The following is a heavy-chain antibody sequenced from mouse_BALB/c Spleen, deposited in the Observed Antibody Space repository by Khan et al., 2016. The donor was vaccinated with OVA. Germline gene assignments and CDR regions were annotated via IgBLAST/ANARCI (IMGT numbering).Heavy chain of an antibody. CDR3: TRNYSSDFDY. V-gene: IGHV1-20*02. CDR2: INPHIGET. D-gene: IGHD1-1*01. CDR1: GYSFTGYF. J-gene: IGHJ2*01. Sequence: VQLKQSGPELVRPGASVKISCKASGYSFTGYFMNWVMQSHGKSLEWIGRINPHIGETFYNQRFKDKATLTVDESSNTAHMELRSLASEDSEVYYCTRNYSSDFDYWGQGTTLTVSS.